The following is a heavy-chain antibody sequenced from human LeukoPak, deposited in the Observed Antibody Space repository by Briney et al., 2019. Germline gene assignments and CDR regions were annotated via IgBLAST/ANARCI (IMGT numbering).Heavy chain of an antibody. CDR3: AKGDSRGYPHCFDY. D-gene: IGHD3-22*01. CDR2: ISGGGGST. J-gene: IGHJ4*02. CDR1: GFTFSSYA. Sequence: PGGSLRLSCAASGFTFSSYAMSWVRQAPGKGLEWVSVISGGGGSTYYADSVKGRFTISRDISKNTVYLQMNSLRAEDSAIYHCAKGDSRGYPHCFDYWGQGTLVTVSS. V-gene: IGHV3-23*01.